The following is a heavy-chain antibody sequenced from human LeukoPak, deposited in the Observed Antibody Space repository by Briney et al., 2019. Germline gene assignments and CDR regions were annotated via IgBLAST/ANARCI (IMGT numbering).Heavy chain of an antibody. CDR2: INPNSGGT. D-gene: IGHD4-17*01. CDR3: ARGFEDYGGY. J-gene: IGHJ4*02. CDR1: GYTFTSYA. V-gene: IGHV1-2*02. Sequence: ASVTVSCKASGYTFTSYAMHWVRQAPGQGLEWMGWINPNSGGTNYAQKFQGRVTMTRDTSISTAYMELSRLRSDDTAVYYCARGFEDYGGYWGQGTLVTVSS.